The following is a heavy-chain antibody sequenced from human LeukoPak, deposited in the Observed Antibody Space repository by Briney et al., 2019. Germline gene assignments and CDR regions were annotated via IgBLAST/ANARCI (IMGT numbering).Heavy chain of an antibody. Sequence: GGSLRLSCAASGFTFSSYSMNWVRQAPGKGLEWVSSISSSSSYIYYADSVKGRFTISRVNSKNTLYLQMNSLRAEDTAVYYCAKENYGDSTGGRFQHWGQGTLVTVSS. CDR2: ISSSSSYI. CDR1: GFTFSSYS. D-gene: IGHD4-17*01. CDR3: AKENYGDSTGGRFQH. J-gene: IGHJ1*01. V-gene: IGHV3-21*04.